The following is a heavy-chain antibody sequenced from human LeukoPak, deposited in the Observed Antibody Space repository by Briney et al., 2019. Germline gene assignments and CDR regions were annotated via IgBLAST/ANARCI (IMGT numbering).Heavy chain of an antibody. J-gene: IGHJ4*02. Sequence: PGGSLRLSCAASGFTFSSYSMNWVRQAPGKGLEWVSSISSSSSYIYYADSVKGRFTISRDNAKNSLYLQMNSLRAEDTAVYYCARDPIGYCSSTSCHYFDYWGQGTLVTVSS. CDR3: ARDPIGYCSSTSCHYFDY. V-gene: IGHV3-21*01. D-gene: IGHD2-2*01. CDR1: GFTFSSYS. CDR2: ISSSSSYI.